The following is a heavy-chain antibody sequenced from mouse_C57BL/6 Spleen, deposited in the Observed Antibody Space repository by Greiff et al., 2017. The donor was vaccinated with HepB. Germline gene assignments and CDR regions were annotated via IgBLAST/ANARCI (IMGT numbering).Heavy chain of an antibody. V-gene: IGHV1S81*02. CDR1: GYTFTSYW. CDR3: ARIKKIVATYFDY. Sequence: VQLQQSGAELVKAGASVKMSCKASGYTFTSYWMHWVKQRLGQGLEWFAETNPTNGRTYYNEKFKSKATLTVDKSSSTAYMLLSGPTFADPAVYYCARIKKIVATYFDYWGQGTTLTVSS. J-gene: IGHJ2*01. CDR2: TNPTNGRT. D-gene: IGHD1-1*01.